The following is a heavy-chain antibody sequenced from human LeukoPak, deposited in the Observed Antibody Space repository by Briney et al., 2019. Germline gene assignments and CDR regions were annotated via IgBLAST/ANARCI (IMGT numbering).Heavy chain of an antibody. CDR1: GFTFSSYA. V-gene: IGHV3-30*04. CDR2: ISYDGSNK. CDR3: ARAGLRFLEWFGASDV. D-gene: IGHD3-3*01. Sequence: GGSLRLSCAASGFTFSSYAMHWVRQAPGKGLEWVAVISYDGSNKYYADSVKGRFTISRDNAKNSLYLQMNSLRAEDTAVYYCARAGLRFLEWFGASDVWGKGTTVTVSS. J-gene: IGHJ6*04.